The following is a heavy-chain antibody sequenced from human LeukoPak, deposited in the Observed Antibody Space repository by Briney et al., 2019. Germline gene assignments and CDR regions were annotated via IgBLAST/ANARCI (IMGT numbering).Heavy chain of an antibody. V-gene: IGHV3-23*01. CDR1: GFTFSGYA. J-gene: IGHJ4*02. Sequence: PGGSLRLSCAASGFTFSGYAMTWVRQAPGKGLEWVSSITGSGDYTYYIDSVKGRFTISRDNSKNILYLQMNSLRGEDTALYYCAKDGLYYDGSAHVYYFDCWGQGTLVAVSS. CDR2: ITGSGDYT. D-gene: IGHD3-22*01. CDR3: AKDGLYYDGSAHVYYFDC.